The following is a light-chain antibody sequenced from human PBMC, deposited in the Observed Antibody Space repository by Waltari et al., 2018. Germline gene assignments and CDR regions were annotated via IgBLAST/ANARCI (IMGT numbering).Light chain of an antibody. CDR2: TAS. CDR1: QSISGW. J-gene: IGKJ5*01. V-gene: IGKV1-5*03. Sequence: DIQMTQSPSTLSASIGDRVTITCRASQSISGWLAWYQQKPGKAPKLLIFTASNLQSGVPSRFSGSGSGTDFTLTISSLQPDDFATYYCQHYNSYSPITFGQGTRLEIK. CDR3: QHYNSYSPIT.